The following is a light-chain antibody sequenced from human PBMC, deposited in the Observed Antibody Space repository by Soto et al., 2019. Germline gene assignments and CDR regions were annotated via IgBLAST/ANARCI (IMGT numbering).Light chain of an antibody. Sequence: EIVLTQSPGTLSLSPGERATLSCRASQSVSSSYLAWYQQKPGQAPRLLIYDASSRATGLPDRFSGSGSGTDFTLTISRLEPEDFAVYYCQQYGSSPPTWTFGQGTKVEIK. V-gene: IGKV3-20*01. CDR1: QSVSSSY. CDR2: DAS. J-gene: IGKJ1*01. CDR3: QQYGSSPPTWT.